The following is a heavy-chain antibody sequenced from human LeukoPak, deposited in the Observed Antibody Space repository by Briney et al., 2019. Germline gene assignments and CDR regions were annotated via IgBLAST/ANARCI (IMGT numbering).Heavy chain of an antibody. Sequence: PGGSLRLSCSASGFNFNYFAMSWVRQAPGKRLEWVSTIGDSGSGGSYADSVRGRFTISRDTSKNMVYLQMHSLRVDDSAVYYCSRIKYGGNSGYHFDYWGQGTLVTVSS. CDR2: IGDSGSGG. J-gene: IGHJ4*02. V-gene: IGHV3-23*01. CDR1: GFNFNYFA. CDR3: SRIKYGGNSGYHFDY. D-gene: IGHD4-23*01.